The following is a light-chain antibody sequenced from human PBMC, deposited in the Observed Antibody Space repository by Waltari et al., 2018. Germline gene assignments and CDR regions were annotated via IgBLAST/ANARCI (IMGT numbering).Light chain of an antibody. V-gene: IGKV1-9*01. CDR3: QQLRSYPRIT. CDR2: AAS. CDR1: QAISIY. Sequence: IQLTQSPSSLSASVGDSVNITCRASQAISIYLAWYQQKPGKAPNLLIYAASTLQSGVPSRFIGSGSGTEFTLTISSLQPEDFATYYCQQLRSYPRITFGQGTRLDI. J-gene: IGKJ5*01.